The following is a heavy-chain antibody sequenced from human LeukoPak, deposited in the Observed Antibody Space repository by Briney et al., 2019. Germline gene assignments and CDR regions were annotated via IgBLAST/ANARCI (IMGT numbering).Heavy chain of an antibody. D-gene: IGHD3/OR15-3a*01. CDR3: AKGTAMIYYFDY. CDR2: VNPNSGDT. Sequence: ASVKVSCTASGYTFTGYYMHWVRQAPGQGLEWMGWVNPNSGDTNYAQKFQGRVTMTRDTSISTAYMELSRLRSDDTAVYYCAKGTAMIYYFDYWGQGTLVTVSS. V-gene: IGHV1-2*02. CDR1: GYTFTGYY. J-gene: IGHJ4*02.